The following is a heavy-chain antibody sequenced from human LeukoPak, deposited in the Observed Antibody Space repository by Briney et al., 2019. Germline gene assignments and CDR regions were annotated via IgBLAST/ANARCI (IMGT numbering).Heavy chain of an antibody. CDR1: GFTVSSNY. J-gene: IGHJ3*02. D-gene: IGHD6-13*01. Sequence: GGSLRLSCAASGFTVSSNYMSWVRQAPGKGLEWVSVIYSGGSTYYADSVKGRFTISRDNSKNTLYLQMNSLRAEDTAVYYCAKEYSSSWYGGSDAFDIWGQGTMVTVSS. CDR3: AKEYSSSWYGGSDAFDI. V-gene: IGHV3-66*01. CDR2: IYSGGST.